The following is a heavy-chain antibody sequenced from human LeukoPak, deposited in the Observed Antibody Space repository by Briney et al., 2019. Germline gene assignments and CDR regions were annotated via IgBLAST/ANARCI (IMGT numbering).Heavy chain of an antibody. CDR3: ARSTGGASFDY. Sequence: GGSLRLSCAASGFTFSSYAMSWVRQAPGKGLEWVSAISGSGGSTYYADSVKGRFTISRDNAKNSLYLQMNSLRAEDTAVYYCARSTGGASFDYWGQGTLVTVSS. J-gene: IGHJ4*02. V-gene: IGHV3-23*01. CDR2: ISGSGGST. D-gene: IGHD1-26*01. CDR1: GFTFSSYA.